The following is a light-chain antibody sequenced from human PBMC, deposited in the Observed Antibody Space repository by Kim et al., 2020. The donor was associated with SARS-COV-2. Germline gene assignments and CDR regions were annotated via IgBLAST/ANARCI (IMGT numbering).Light chain of an antibody. Sequence: DIQMTQSPSSVSAFVRDRVTITCRASQGIHSWIAWYQQRQGKAPKLLIYAATNLQGGVPSRFSGSGSGTDFTLTIVSLQPEDSASYCCQQADSYPITFGQGTRWRLN. CDR1: QGIHSW. V-gene: IGKV1D-12*01. CDR2: AAT. J-gene: IGKJ5*01. CDR3: QQADSYPIT.